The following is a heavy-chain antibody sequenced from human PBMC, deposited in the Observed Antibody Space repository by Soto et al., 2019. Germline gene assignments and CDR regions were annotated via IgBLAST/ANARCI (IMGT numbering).Heavy chain of an antibody. CDR2: IYYSGST. D-gene: IGHD6-13*01. J-gene: IGHJ5*02. CDR1: GGSISSSGYY. Sequence: SETLSLTCAVSGGSISSSGYYWGWIRQSPGKGLEWIGSIYYSGSTYYNPSLKSRVTISVDTSKNQFSLKLSSVTAADTAVYYCARHQSHSSSYVDPWGQGTLVTVSS. V-gene: IGHV4-39*01. CDR3: ARHQSHSSSYVDP.